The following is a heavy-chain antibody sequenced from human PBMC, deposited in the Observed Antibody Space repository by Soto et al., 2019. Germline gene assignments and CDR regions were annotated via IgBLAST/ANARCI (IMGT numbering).Heavy chain of an antibody. V-gene: IGHV5-51*01. CDR3: ARSPRSSPYFDY. J-gene: IGHJ4*02. Sequence: PGESLKISCKATGYSFTNYWIGWVRQMPGKGLEWMGTIYPGDSDTRYGPAFEGQVTISADRSINTAYLQWNSLEASDTAFYFCARSPRSSPYFDYWGQGALVTVSS. CDR1: GYSFTNYW. CDR2: IYPGDSDT. D-gene: IGHD6-13*01.